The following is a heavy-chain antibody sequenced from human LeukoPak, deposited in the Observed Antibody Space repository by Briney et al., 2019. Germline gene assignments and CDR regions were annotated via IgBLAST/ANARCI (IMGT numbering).Heavy chain of an antibody. CDR3: ARVDSSSWNEGYFDL. J-gene: IGHJ2*01. CDR2: IIPIFGTA. V-gene: IGHV1-69*13. Sequence: SVKVSCKASGGTFSSYAISWVRQAPGQGLEWMGGIIPIFGTANYAQKFQGRVTITADESTSTAYMELSSLRSEDTAVYYCARVDSSSWNEGYFDLWGRGTLVTVSS. D-gene: IGHD6-13*01. CDR1: GGTFSSYA.